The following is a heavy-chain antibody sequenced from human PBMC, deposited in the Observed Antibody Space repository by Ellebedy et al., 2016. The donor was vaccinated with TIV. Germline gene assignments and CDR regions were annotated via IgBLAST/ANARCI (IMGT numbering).Heavy chain of an antibody. CDR3: AKLPVAYNWNYADDY. CDR1: GLTFSSHA. V-gene: IGHV3-23*01. CDR2: IGGTGGTT. D-gene: IGHD1-7*01. J-gene: IGHJ4*02. Sequence: GESLKISCAASGLTFSSHAMNWVRQAPGKGLEWVSTIGGTGGTTYYRESVKGRFTVSRDTSRNTLYLQMSSLRAEDTAVYYCAKLPVAYNWNYADDYWGQGTLVTVSS.